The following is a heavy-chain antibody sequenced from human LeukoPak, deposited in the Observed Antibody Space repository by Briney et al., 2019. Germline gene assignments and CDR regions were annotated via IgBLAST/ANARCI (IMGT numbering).Heavy chain of an antibody. J-gene: IGHJ4*02. CDR2: ISYDGSNK. CDR3: AKDRYGSGSYYYTPHFDY. CDR1: GFTFSSYG. V-gene: IGHV3-30*18. D-gene: IGHD3-10*01. Sequence: GGSLRLSCAASGFTFSSYGMHWVRQAPGKGLEWVAVISYDGSNKYYADSVKGRFTISRDNSKNTLYLQMNSLRAEDTAVYYCAKDRYGSGSYYYTPHFDYWGQGTLVTVSS.